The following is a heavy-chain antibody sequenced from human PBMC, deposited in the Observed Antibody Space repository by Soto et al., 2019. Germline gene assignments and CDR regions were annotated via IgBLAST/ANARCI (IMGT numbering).Heavy chain of an antibody. V-gene: IGHV1-2*02. D-gene: IGHD3-22*01. Sequence: QVQLVQSGAEVKKPGASVKVSCKASGYTFTGYYMHWVRQAPGQGLGWRGWINPNSGGTNYAQKSQGRVTMTRDTSISTAYQELSRLRSGDTAVYYCARGREDSSGYWLFHHFGPWVKGTLVTVSS. CDR2: INPNSGGT. CDR3: ARGREDSSGYWLFHHFGP. J-gene: IGHJ5*02. CDR1: GYTFTGYY.